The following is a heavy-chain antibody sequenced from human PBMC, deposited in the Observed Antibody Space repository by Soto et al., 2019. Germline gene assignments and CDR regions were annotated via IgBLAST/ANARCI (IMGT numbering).Heavy chain of an antibody. CDR1: GFTFSSYW. J-gene: IGHJ6*02. CDR3: ARQGGRRTYYYYYDMDV. V-gene: IGHV3-7*01. D-gene: IGHD3-16*01. CDR2: IKHDGSEK. Sequence: EVQLVESGGGLVQPGGSLRLSCTASGFTFSSYWMSWVRQAPGKGLEWVANIKHDGSEKYYVDSVKGRFTISTDNAKNSAYLQMNSLRAEDTAVYYCARQGGRRTYYYYYDMDVWGQGTTVTVSS.